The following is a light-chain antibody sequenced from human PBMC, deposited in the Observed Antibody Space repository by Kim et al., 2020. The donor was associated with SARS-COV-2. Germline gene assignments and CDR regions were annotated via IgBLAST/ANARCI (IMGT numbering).Light chain of an antibody. CDR2: GKY. V-gene: IGLV3-19*01. CDR3: NSRDSSGDHVV. CDR1: SLRNYY. Sequence: SSELTQDPAVSVALGQTVRLTCQGDSLRNYYATWYQQRPGQAPVLVLYGKYNRPPGIPDRFSGSASGNTASLTITGAQAEDEADYYCNSRDSSGDHVVFGGGTKVTVL. J-gene: IGLJ3*02.